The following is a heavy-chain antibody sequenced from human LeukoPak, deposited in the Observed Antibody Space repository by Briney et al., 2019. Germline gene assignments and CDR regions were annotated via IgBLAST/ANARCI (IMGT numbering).Heavy chain of an antibody. CDR2: IYYSGSI. V-gene: IGHV4-39*07. CDR3: ARDQKQPYDSSGFYYWYFDL. D-gene: IGHD3-22*01. CDR1: GGSISSNNYY. J-gene: IGHJ2*01. Sequence: SETLSLTCTVSGGSISSNNYYWGWIRQPPGKGLEWIGSIYYSGSIYYNPSLKSRVTISLDTSKNQFSLKLSSVTAADTAVYYCARDQKQPYDSSGFYYWYFDLWGRGTLVTVSS.